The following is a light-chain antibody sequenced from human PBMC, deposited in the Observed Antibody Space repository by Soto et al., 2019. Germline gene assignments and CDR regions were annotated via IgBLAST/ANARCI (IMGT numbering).Light chain of an antibody. J-gene: IGLJ2*01. CDR3: SAYPSAATL. Sequence: QAALTQPASVSGFPGQSINIACTGSRSDIGVHSFVSWYQQHPTMVPKLIIYNVYRRPSGVSGRFSASKAGNTASLTISGLQADDEANYYCSAYPSAATLFGGGTK. V-gene: IGLV2-14*03. CDR2: NVY. CDR1: RSDIGVHSF.